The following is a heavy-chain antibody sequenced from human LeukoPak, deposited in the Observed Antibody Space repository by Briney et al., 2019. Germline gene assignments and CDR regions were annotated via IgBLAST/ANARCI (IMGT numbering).Heavy chain of an antibody. J-gene: IGHJ3*01. CDR3: ARHAPYYYDSSGYYQN. V-gene: IGHV4-38-2*01. Sequence: SETLSLTXAVSGYSISSGYYWDWIRQPPGKGLEYIGSIYHSGSTYYNPSLKSRVTISVDTSKNQFSLRLTSVTAADTAVYYCARHAPYYYDSSGYYQNWGQGTMVTVSS. D-gene: IGHD3-22*01. CDR2: IYHSGST. CDR1: GYSISSGYY.